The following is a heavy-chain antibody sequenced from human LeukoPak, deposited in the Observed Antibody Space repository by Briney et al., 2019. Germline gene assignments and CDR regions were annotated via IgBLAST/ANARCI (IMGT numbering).Heavy chain of an antibody. CDR3: AKDILSDVGWYAVDY. D-gene: IGHD6-19*01. CDR1: GFTFDDYA. J-gene: IGHJ4*02. CDR2: ISGDGGSS. V-gene: IGHV3-43*02. Sequence: GGSLRLSCAASGFTFDDYAMHWVRQAPGKGLEWVSLISGDGGSSYYADSVKGRFTISRDNSKNSLYLQMNSLRTEDTALYYCAKDILSDVGWYAVDYWGQGTLVTVSS.